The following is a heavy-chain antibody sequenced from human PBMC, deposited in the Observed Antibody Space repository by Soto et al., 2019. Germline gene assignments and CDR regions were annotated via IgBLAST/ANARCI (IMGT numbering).Heavy chain of an antibody. CDR1: GGSISSSSYY. J-gene: IGHJ4*02. Sequence: SETLSLTCTVSGGSISSSSYYWGWIRQPPGKGLEWIGSIYYSGSTNYNPSLKSRVTISVDTSKNQFSLKLSSVTAADTAVYYCASPSLNYGSGSYYDYWGQGTLVTVSS. CDR3: ASPSLNYGSGSYYDY. V-gene: IGHV4-39*01. D-gene: IGHD3-10*01. CDR2: IYYSGST.